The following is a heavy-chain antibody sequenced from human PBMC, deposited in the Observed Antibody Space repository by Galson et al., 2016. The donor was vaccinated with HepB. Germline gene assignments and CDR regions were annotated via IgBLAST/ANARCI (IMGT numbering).Heavy chain of an antibody. Sequence: SVKVSCKASGYNFNDYYMHWVRQAPGQGLEWMGWINPNSGDTNYAQNFQGRVTMTRDTSISTAYMELSRLKSDDTAIYYCARQGGDYFDYEGWLDPWGQGTLVTVSS. V-gene: IGHV1-2*02. D-gene: IGHD4-17*01. CDR1: GYNFNDYY. CDR3: ARQGGDYFDYEGWLDP. CDR2: INPNSGDT. J-gene: IGHJ5*02.